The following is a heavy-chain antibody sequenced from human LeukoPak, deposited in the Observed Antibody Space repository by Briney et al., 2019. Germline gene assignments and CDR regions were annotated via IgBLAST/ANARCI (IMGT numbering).Heavy chain of an antibody. V-gene: IGHV3-74*01. Sequence: SGGSLRLSCGASGFTFSSYWMHWVRQAPGKGLVWVSRTNSDGSRTNYVDSAKGRFTISRDNAKNTLFLQMNSLRAEDTAVYYCARGNFYSGSGSSPLDYWGQGTLVTVSS. D-gene: IGHD3-10*01. CDR3: ARGNFYSGSGSSPLDY. J-gene: IGHJ4*02. CDR1: GFTFSSYW. CDR2: TNSDGSRT.